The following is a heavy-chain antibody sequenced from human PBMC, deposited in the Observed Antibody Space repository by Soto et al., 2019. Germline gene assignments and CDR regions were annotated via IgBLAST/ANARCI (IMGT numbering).Heavy chain of an antibody. CDR2: INPSGGST. CDR1: GYTFTSYY. CDR3: AADIGSSGYYDY. V-gene: IGHV1-46*01. Sequence: ASVKVSCKASGYTFTSYYMHWVRQAPGQGLEWMGIINPSGGSTSYAQKFQGRVTITRDMSTSTAYMELSSLRSEDTAVYYCAADIGSSGYYDYWGQGALVTVS. D-gene: IGHD3-22*01. J-gene: IGHJ4*02.